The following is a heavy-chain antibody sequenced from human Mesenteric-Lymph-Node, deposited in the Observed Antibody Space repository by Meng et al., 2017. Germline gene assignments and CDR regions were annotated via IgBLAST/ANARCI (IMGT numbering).Heavy chain of an antibody. D-gene: IGHD5-12*01. V-gene: IGHV4-30-4*01. CDR2: IYYSGST. J-gene: IGHJ4*02. Sequence: QVQLQESGPGLVKPSQTLSRICTVSGGSISSCDYYWSWIRQPPGKGLEWIGYIYYSGSTYYNPSLKSRVTISVDTSKNQFSLRLSSVTAADTAVYYCARDLGVATSIAGFVYWGQGTLVTVSS. CDR1: GGSISSCDYY. CDR3: ARDLGVATSIAGFVY.